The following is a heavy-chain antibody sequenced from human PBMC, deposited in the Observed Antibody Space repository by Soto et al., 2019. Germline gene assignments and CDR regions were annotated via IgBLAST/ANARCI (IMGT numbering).Heavy chain of an antibody. V-gene: IGHV4-59*01. J-gene: IGHJ5*02. CDR1: GGSISSYY. CDR2: IYYSGST. D-gene: IGHD6-13*01. CDR3: ARDLGYSSSWYRGKTLNWFDP. Sequence: SETLSLTCTVSGGSISSYYWSWIRQPPGKGLEWIGYIYYSGSTNYNPSLKSRVTISVDTSKNQFSLKLSSVTAADTAVYYCARDLGYSSSWYRGKTLNWFDPWGQGTLVTVSS.